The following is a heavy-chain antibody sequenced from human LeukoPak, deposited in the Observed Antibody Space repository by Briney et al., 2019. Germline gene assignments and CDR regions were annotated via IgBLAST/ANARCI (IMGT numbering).Heavy chain of an antibody. Sequence: GGSLRLSCAASGFTFSSYAMSWVRQAPGKGLEWVSAISGSGGSTYYADSVKGRFTISRDNSKNTLYLQMNSLRAEDTAVYYCAKDFGSGSYPRGYFDYWGQGTLVTVSS. CDR3: AKDFGSGSYPRGYFDY. J-gene: IGHJ4*02. CDR2: ISGSGGST. V-gene: IGHV3-23*01. CDR1: GFTFSSYA. D-gene: IGHD3-10*01.